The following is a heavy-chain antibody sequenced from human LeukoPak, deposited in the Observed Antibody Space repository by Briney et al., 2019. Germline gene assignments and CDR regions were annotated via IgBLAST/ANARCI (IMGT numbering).Heavy chain of an antibody. CDR3: ARDVQAGPGY. D-gene: IGHD6-19*01. Sequence: GGSLRLSCAASGFTFSIYWMHWVRQAPGEGLVWVSRINSDGSRTTYADSVKGRFTISRDNAKNTLHLQMNSLRAEDTAVYYCARDVQAGPGYWGQGTLLTVSS. J-gene: IGHJ4*02. V-gene: IGHV3-74*01. CDR1: GFTFSIYW. CDR2: INSDGSRT.